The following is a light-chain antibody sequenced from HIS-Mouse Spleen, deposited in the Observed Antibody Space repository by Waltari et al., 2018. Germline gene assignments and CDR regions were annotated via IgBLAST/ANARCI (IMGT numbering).Light chain of an antibody. CDR3: QQRSNWPLT. V-gene: IGKV3-11*01. CDR2: DAS. Sequence: EIVLTQSPATLSLSPGERATLSCRASQSVSSYLAWYQQKPGQAPRLLIYDASTRATGIPARFSGSVSGTDFTLTISSLEPEDFAVYYCQQRSNWPLTLGGGTKVEIK. CDR1: QSVSSY. J-gene: IGKJ4*01.